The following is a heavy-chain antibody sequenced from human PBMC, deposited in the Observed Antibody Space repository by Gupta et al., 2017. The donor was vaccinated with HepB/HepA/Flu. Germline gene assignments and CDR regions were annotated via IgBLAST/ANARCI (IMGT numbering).Heavy chain of an antibody. CDR3: AGEPTGGVYGLDY. Sequence: QVQLLESGGGVVQPGRSLRLSCAASGVTFSNYDMHWVRQAPGKGLEWVAVIMYDGRSRYYADSVKGRFTISRDNSKNMLYLHVDSLRAEDTAVFYCAGEPTGGVYGLDYWGQGTLVTVSS. D-gene: IGHD2-8*02. CDR1: GVTFSNYD. J-gene: IGHJ4*02. CDR2: IMYDGRSR. V-gene: IGHV3-33*01.